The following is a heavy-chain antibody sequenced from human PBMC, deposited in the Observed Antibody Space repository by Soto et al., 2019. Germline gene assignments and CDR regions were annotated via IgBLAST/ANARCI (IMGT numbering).Heavy chain of an antibody. J-gene: IGHJ4*02. CDR1: GGSISSSSYY. CDR3: ARQGPYDYIWGSYRYRFDY. CDR2: IYYSGST. D-gene: IGHD3-16*02. V-gene: IGHV4-39*01. Sequence: QLQLQESGPGLVKPSETLSLTCTVSGGSISSSSYYWGWIRQPPGKGLEWMGSIYYSGSTYYNPSLKSRVTISVDTSKNQFSLKLSSVTAADTAVYYCARQGPYDYIWGSYRYRFDYWGQGTLVTVSS.